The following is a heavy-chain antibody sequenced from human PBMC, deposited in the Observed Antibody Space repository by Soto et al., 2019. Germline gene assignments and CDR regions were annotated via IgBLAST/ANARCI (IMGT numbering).Heavy chain of an antibody. CDR3: SREVRTSGWLRRLDS. Sequence: QVQLVESGGGLVKPGGSLRLSCAVSGFTFNDYYMSWIRQAPGKGLEWISYISGGGSTTYHADSVRGRFTISRDNAKNSLCLQMNSLRAEDTAVYYCSREVRTSGWLRRLDSCGQGNLVTVPS. D-gene: IGHD6-19*01. CDR1: GFTFNDYY. V-gene: IGHV3-11*01. CDR2: ISGGGSTT. J-gene: IGHJ4*02.